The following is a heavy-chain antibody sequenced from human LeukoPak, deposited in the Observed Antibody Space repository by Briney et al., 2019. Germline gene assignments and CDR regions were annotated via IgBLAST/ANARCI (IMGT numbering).Heavy chain of an antibody. V-gene: IGHV5-51*01. D-gene: IGHD2-8*01. CDR1: GYRFPGYW. Sequence: GESLKISCQGFGYRFPGYWIAWVRQVPGKGLEWMGIIYTGDSDTTYSAAFQCQVTISDDKTIDTVYIQWSSLKASDTAMYYCARRKGHDFNNGGYIFDYWGQGSLVTVSS. CDR3: ARRKGHDFNNGGYIFDY. CDR2: IYTGDSDT. J-gene: IGHJ4*02.